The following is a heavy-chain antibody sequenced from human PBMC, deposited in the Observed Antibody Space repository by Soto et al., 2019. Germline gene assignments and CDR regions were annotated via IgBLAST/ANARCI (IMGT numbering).Heavy chain of an antibody. Sequence: GGSLRLSCETCGFSFSFYGMHWVRQAPGKGLEWVAVIWYDASKQFYAASVEGRFTISRDNSKAILYLQMNSLRAEDTAVYYCAAWAEGATEVHWGQGTLVTVSS. D-gene: IGHD2-15*01. CDR2: IWYDASKQ. V-gene: IGHV3-33*01. CDR1: GFSFSFYG. CDR3: AAWAEGATEVH. J-gene: IGHJ4*02.